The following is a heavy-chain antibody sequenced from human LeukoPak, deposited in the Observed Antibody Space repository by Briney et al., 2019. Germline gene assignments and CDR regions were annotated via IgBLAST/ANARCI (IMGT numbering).Heavy chain of an antibody. CDR3: AAYCGRDCYSEGRFQH. Sequence: PGGSLRLSCAASGFTFSNYWMNWVRQAPGKGLEWVANIKQDGSEKYYVDSVRGRFTISRDNSKNTLYLQMNSLRAEDTAVYYCAAYCGRDCYSEGRFQHWGQGTLVSVSS. CDR2: IKQDGSEK. D-gene: IGHD2-21*02. J-gene: IGHJ1*01. V-gene: IGHV3-7*01. CDR1: GFTFSNYW.